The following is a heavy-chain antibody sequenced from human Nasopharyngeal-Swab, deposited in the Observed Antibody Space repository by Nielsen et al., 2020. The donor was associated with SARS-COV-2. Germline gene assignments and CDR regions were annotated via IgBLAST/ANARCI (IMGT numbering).Heavy chain of an antibody. CDR2: ISYDGSNK. Sequence: WIRQPPGKGLEWVAAISYDGSNKYYADSVKGRFTISRDNSKNTLYLQMNSLRAEDTAVYYCARRDEGGTGGWFGELLVDLFDYWGQGTLVTVSS. V-gene: IGHV3-30*04. D-gene: IGHD3-10*01. J-gene: IGHJ4*02. CDR3: ARRDEGGTGGWFGELLVDLFDY.